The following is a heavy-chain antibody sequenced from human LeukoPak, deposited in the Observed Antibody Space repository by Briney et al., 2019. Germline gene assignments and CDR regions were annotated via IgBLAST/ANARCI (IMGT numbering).Heavy chain of an antibody. D-gene: IGHD5-18*01. J-gene: IGHJ4*02. CDR2: VDHTGST. Sequence: SETLSLTCSVSDDSITMYYWTWIRQPPGKGLEWIGYVDHTGSTNFNPSLNGRVSISRDTTKNLFSLRLRSVTAADTAVYYCAREIGGYTYGYVPREVSYYFDYWGQGTLVTVSS. V-gene: IGHV4-4*08. CDR1: DDSITMYY. CDR3: AREIGGYTYGYVPREVSYYFDY.